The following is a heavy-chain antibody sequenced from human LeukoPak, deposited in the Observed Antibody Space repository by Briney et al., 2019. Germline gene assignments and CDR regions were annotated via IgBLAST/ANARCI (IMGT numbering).Heavy chain of an antibody. CDR1: GFTFSNAW. D-gene: IGHD2-15*01. CDR3: ATLVVVAASGDY. J-gene: IGHJ4*02. CDR2: IKSKTDGGTT. V-gene: IGHV3-15*01. Sequence: GGSLRLSCAASGFTFSNAWMSWVRQTPGKGLEWVARIKSKTDGGTTDYAAPVKGRFTISRDDSKNTLYQQMNSLTTEDTAVYYCATLVVVAASGDYWGQGILVTVSS.